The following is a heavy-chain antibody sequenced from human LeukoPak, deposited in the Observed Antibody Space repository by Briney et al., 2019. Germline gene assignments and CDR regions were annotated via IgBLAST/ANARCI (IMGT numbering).Heavy chain of an antibody. J-gene: IGHJ3*02. Sequence: QAGGSLRLSCAASGFTFSSYAMHWVRQAPGKGLEWVAVISYDGSNKYYADSMKGRFTISRDNSKNTLYLQMNSLRAEDTAVYYCAKDITVTPDAFDIWGQGTMVTVSS. CDR2: ISYDGSNK. CDR1: GFTFSSYA. CDR3: AKDITVTPDAFDI. D-gene: IGHD4-17*01. V-gene: IGHV3-30*04.